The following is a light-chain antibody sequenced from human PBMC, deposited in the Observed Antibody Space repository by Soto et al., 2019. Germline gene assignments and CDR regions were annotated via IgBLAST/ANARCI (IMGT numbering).Light chain of an antibody. J-gene: IGKJ1*01. V-gene: IGKV1-5*01. Sequence: DIQMTQSPSTLSASVGDRVTITCRASQSISSWLAWYQQKPGKAPKLLIYDASSLVSGVPSRFSGSGSGTDFTLTISSLQPDDFATYYCQQYNSYSGTFDQGTKVEIK. CDR3: QQYNSYSGT. CDR2: DAS. CDR1: QSISSW.